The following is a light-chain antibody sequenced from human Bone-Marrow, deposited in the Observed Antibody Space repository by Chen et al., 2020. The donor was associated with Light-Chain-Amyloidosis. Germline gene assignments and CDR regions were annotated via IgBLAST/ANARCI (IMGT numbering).Light chain of an antibody. CDR3: QVWDRSSDRPV. CDR1: NIGSTS. CDR2: DDS. Sequence: SYVLTQPSSLSVAPGQTATIACGGNNIGSTSVNWYQQTPGQAPLLVVYDDSYRPSGIPERLSGSNSGNTATLTISRVEAGDEADYYCQVWDRSSDRPVFGGGTKLTVL. V-gene: IGLV3-21*02. J-gene: IGLJ3*02.